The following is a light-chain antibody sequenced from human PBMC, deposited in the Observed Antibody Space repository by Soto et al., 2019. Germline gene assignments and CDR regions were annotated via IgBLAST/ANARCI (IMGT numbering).Light chain of an antibody. CDR3: QQYGTSPRT. J-gene: IGKJ1*01. Sequence: EIVLTQSPGTLSLSPGERVTLSCRASQSFSSSYLAWYQQKPGQAPRLLIYETSSRATGIPDRFSGSGSQTDFTLTISRLEPEDFAVYYCQQYGTSPRTFGQGTKVDIK. CDR2: ETS. CDR1: QSFSSSY. V-gene: IGKV3-20*01.